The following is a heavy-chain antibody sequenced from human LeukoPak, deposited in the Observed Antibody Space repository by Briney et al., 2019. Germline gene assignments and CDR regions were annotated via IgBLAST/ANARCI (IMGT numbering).Heavy chain of an antibody. CDR1: GFTFSSYA. CDR2: ISGSGGST. J-gene: IGHJ6*02. Sequence: GGSLRLSCAASGFTFSSYAMSWVRQAPGKGLEWVSAISGSGGSTYYADSVKGRFTISRDNSKNTLYLQMNSLRAEDTAVYYCARDSKRGVAVAGTLTYYGMDVWGQGTTVTVSS. D-gene: IGHD6-19*01. CDR3: ARDSKRGVAVAGTLTYYGMDV. V-gene: IGHV3-23*01.